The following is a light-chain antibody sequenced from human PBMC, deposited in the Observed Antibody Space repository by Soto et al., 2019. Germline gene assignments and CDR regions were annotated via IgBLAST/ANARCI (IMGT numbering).Light chain of an antibody. CDR3: QQYNDRPLT. Sequence: EIVMTQSPATLSVSPGEIATLSCRASQSVGSNLAWYQQRPGQAPTLLIYSATTRATGIPARFSGSGSGTEFTLSISSLQSEDFAVYSCQQYNDRPLTFGGGTKVEVK. CDR1: QSVGSN. CDR2: SAT. V-gene: IGKV3D-15*01. J-gene: IGKJ4*01.